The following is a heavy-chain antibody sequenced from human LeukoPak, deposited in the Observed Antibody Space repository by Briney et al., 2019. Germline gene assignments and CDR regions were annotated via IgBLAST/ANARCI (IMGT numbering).Heavy chain of an antibody. Sequence: PGRSLRLSCAASGFTFSSYAMHWVRQAPGKGLEWVAVISYDGSNEYYADSVKGRFTISRDNSKNTLYLQMNSLRAEDTAVYYCAREPTVTTSWNYYYGMDVWGQGTTVTVSS. D-gene: IGHD4-17*01. J-gene: IGHJ6*02. V-gene: IGHV3-30-3*01. CDR1: GFTFSSYA. CDR3: AREPTVTTSWNYYYGMDV. CDR2: ISYDGSNE.